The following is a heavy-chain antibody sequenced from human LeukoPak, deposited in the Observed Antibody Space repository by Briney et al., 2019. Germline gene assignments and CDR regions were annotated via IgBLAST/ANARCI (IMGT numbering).Heavy chain of an antibody. D-gene: IGHD6-13*01. Sequence: GGSLRLSCAASGFTVSSNYMNWVRQAPGKGLEWVSVIYGGGNIYYGDSVKGRFTISRDNSKNTLYLQMNSLRAEDTAVYYCAKTRPLDSSSWSHGDYWGQGTLVTVSS. J-gene: IGHJ4*02. CDR2: IYGGGNI. CDR1: GFTVSSNY. V-gene: IGHV3-53*01. CDR3: AKTRPLDSSSWSHGDY.